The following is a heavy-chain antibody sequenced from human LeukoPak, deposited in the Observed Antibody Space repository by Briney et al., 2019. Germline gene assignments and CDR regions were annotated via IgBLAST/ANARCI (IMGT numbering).Heavy chain of an antibody. D-gene: IGHD3-22*01. J-gene: IGHJ5*02. V-gene: IGHV4-4*07. CDR1: GGSISSYY. CDR3: ARDLGNYDSSGYYISNWFDP. Sequence: SETLSLTCTVSGGSISSYYWSWIRQPAGKGLEWIGRIYTSGSTNYNPSLKSRVTTSVDTSKNQFSLKLSSVTAADTAVYYCARDLGNYDSSGYYISNWFDPWGQGTLVTVSS. CDR2: IYTSGST.